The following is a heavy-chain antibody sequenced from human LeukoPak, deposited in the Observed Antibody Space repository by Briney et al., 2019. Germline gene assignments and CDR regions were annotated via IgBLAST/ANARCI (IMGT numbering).Heavy chain of an antibody. CDR2: IYYSGST. J-gene: IGHJ5*02. Sequence: SETLSLTCTVFGGSISSYYWSWIRQPPGKGLEWIGYIYYSGSTNYNPSLKSRVTISVDTSKNQFSLKLSSVTAADTAVYYCAREGIGESWFDPWGQGTLVTVSS. D-gene: IGHD3-10*01. CDR3: AREGIGESWFDP. CDR1: GGSISSYY. V-gene: IGHV4-59*01.